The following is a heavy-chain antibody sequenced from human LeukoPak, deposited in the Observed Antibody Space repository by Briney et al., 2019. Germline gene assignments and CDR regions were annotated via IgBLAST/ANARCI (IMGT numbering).Heavy chain of an antibody. CDR2: ISGSGTTT. CDR3: AKDMELAS. Sequence: PGGSLRLSCVASRFTFSAHAMSWVRQAPGKGPEWVSAISGSGTTTHYADSVRGRFTISRDNSKNTLSLQMNNLRGEDTAEYYCAKDMELASWGQGTLVTVSS. J-gene: IGHJ5*02. V-gene: IGHV3-23*01. CDR1: RFTFSAHA. D-gene: IGHD1-26*01.